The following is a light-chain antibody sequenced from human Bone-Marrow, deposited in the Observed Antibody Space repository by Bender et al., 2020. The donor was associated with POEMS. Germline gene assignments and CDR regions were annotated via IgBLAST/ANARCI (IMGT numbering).Light chain of an antibody. V-gene: IGLV3-21*02. Sequence: SYVLTQPPSVSVPPGQTARITCGGENIEVKRVQWYQQKPGQAPLLVVYDDSDRPSGISPRFSGSNSGNTASLTVSGLQAEDEADYHCTSYGGSDNWVFGGGTKLTVL. CDR2: DDS. CDR3: TSYGGSDNWV. J-gene: IGLJ3*02. CDR1: NIEVKR.